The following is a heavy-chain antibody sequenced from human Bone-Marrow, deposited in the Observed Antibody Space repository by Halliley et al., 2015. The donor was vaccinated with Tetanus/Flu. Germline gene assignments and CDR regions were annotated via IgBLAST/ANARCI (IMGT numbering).Heavy chain of an antibody. Sequence: INKDADVTHYADSVQGRFTISRDNGRSSLFLQMNGLRAEDTAVYFCARDRNYKDDMGRWHDVYDIWGQGTMVRVSA. J-gene: IGHJ3*02. D-gene: IGHD3-22*01. CDR3: ARDRNYKDDMGRWHDVYDI. V-gene: IGHV3-7*04. CDR2: INKDADVT.